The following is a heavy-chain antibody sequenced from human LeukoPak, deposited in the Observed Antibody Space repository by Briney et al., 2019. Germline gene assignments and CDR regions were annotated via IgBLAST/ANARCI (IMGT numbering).Heavy chain of an antibody. V-gene: IGHV3-30*02. Sequence: GGSLRLSCAAAGFTFGSYAMHLVRQAPGKVLEWVAFIRYDGSNQYYAYSVKARFTMSRDNSKNTLNMQMNSLRAEDTAVYYCVKGYYYYMDVWGEGTTVTISS. CDR3: VKGYYYYMDV. CDR2: IRYDGSNQ. J-gene: IGHJ6*03. CDR1: GFTFGSYA.